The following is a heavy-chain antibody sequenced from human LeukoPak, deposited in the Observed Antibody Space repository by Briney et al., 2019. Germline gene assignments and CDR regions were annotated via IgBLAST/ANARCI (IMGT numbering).Heavy chain of an antibody. CDR1: GGSFSGYY. CDR3: APKVPAGRWFDP. D-gene: IGHD2-2*01. CDR2: INHSGST. V-gene: IGHV4-34*01. Sequence: KPSETLSLTCAVYGGSFSGYYWSWIRQPPGKGLEWIGEINHSGSTNYNPSLKSRVTISVDTSKNQFSLKLSSVTAADTAVYYCAPKVPAGRWFDPWGQGTLVTVSS. J-gene: IGHJ5*02.